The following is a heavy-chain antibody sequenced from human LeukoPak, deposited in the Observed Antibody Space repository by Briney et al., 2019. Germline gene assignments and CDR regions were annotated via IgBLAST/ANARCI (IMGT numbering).Heavy chain of an antibody. D-gene: IGHD3-3*01. V-gene: IGHV3-48*03. CDR1: KFTFSSFE. Sequence: GGSLRLSCAASKFTFSSFEMNWVRQAPGKGLEWVSFISSSGGTTYYADSVKGRFTISRDNAKNLLYLQMNSLRAEDTAVYYCARDHTYYDFWSGYYTFDYWGQGTLVTVSS. CDR2: ISSSGGTT. CDR3: ARDHTYYDFWSGYYTFDY. J-gene: IGHJ4*02.